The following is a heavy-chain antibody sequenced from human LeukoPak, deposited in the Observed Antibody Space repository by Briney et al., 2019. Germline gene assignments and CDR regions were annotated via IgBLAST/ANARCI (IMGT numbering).Heavy chain of an antibody. Sequence: ASVKVSCKASGYTFTSYDINWVRQATGQGLEWMGWMNPNSGNTGYAQKFQGRVTITRNTSISTAYMELSSLRSEDTAVYYCASKGGYSSSWYGDYFDYWGQGTLVTVSS. V-gene: IGHV1-8*03. CDR3: ASKGGYSSSWYGDYFDY. J-gene: IGHJ4*02. CDR2: MNPNSGNT. D-gene: IGHD6-13*01. CDR1: GYTFTSYD.